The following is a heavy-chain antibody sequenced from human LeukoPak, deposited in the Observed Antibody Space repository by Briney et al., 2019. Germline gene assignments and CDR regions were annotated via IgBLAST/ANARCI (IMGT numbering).Heavy chain of an antibody. D-gene: IGHD4-23*01. CDR1: GYTLTELS. Sequence: ASVKVSCTVSGYTLTELSMHWVRQAPGKGLEWMGGFDPEDGETIYAQKFQGRVTITADESTSTAYMELSSLRSEDTAVYYCARAQVTHNPVHWVHGMDVWGQGTTVTVSS. CDR2: FDPEDGET. CDR3: ARAQVTHNPVHWVHGMDV. J-gene: IGHJ6*02. V-gene: IGHV1-24*01.